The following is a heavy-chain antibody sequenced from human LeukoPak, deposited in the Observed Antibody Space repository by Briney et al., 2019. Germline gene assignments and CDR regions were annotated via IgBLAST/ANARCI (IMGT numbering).Heavy chain of an antibody. CDR2: IYYSGST. J-gene: IGHJ4*02. CDR3: ARTYYYDSSGYYYFDY. D-gene: IGHD3-22*01. V-gene: IGHV4-31*03. Sequence: SGTPSPTLPVSCGPLSRGGYYLGWIPPPPREGLGWVGDIYYSGSTYYNPSLKSRVTISVDTSKNQFSLKLSSVTAADTAVYYCARTYYYDSSGYYYFDYWGQGTLVTVSS. CDR1: CGPLSRGGYY.